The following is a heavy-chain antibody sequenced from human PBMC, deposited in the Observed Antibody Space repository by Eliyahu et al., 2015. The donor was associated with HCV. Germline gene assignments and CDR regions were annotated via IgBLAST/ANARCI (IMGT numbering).Heavy chain of an antibody. Sequence: EVQLLESGGGLVQPGGSLRLXCAASGFXFSSYAMSWVRQAPGKGLEWVSAISGSGGSTYYADSVKGRFTISRDNSKNTLYLQMNSLRAEDTAVYYCAKGSSWYNYYFDYWGQGTLVTVSS. D-gene: IGHD6-13*01. CDR2: ISGSGGST. V-gene: IGHV3-23*01. J-gene: IGHJ4*02. CDR3: AKGSSWYNYYFDY. CDR1: GFXFSSYA.